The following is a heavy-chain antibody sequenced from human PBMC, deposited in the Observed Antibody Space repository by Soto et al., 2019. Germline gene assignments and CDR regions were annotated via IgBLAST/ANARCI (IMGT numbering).Heavy chain of an antibody. CDR2: ISSSSGYI. CDR1: GFTFSSFS. Sequence: PGGSLRLSCAASGFTFSSFSMNWVRQAPGKGLEWVSSISSSSGYINYADSLKGRFTISRDNAKNSLYLQMNSLRAEDTAVYYCAAAEHSGSYPGYWGQGTLVTVAS. CDR3: AAAEHSGSYPGY. J-gene: IGHJ4*02. V-gene: IGHV3-21*06. D-gene: IGHD1-26*01.